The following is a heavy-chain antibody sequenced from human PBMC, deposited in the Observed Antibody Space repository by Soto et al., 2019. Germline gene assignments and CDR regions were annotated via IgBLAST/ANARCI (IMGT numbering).Heavy chain of an antibody. CDR3: ARGRDRDY. CDR1: GYAFTTYG. V-gene: IGHV1-18*01. CDR2: ISAHNGNT. J-gene: IGHJ4*02. Sequence: QVHLVQSGAEVKKPGASVKVSCKGSGYAFTTYGITWVRQAPGQGLEWMGWISAHNGNTNYAQKLQGRVTVTRDTSTSTAYMELRSLRTDDTAVYYCARGRDRDYWGQGALVTVSS.